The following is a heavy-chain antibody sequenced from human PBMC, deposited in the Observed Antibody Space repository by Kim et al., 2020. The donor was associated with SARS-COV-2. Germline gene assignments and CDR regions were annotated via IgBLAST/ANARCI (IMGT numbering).Heavy chain of an antibody. V-gene: IGHV1-69*13. CDR2: IIPIFGTA. CDR1: GGTFSSYA. Sequence: SVKVSCKASGGTFSSYAISWVRQAPGQGLEWMGGIIPIFGTANYAQKFQGRVTITADESTSTAYMELSSLRSEDTAVYYCARDVEVVIDGLGHNWFDPWGQGTLATVSS. D-gene: IGHD2-21*01. J-gene: IGHJ5*02. CDR3: ARDVEVVIDGLGHNWFDP.